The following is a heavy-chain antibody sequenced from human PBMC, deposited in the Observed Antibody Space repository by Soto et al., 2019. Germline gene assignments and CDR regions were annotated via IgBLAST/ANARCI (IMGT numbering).Heavy chain of an antibody. CDR2: ISGSGGST. CDR1: GFTFSIYA. CDR3: AKATRGGAATLIRDY. D-gene: IGHD6-13*01. Sequence: EVQLLESGGGLVQPGGSLRLSCAAAGFTFSIYAMSWVRQAPGKGLEWVSAISGSGGSTYYADSEKGRFTISRDNSKNTRYLQMNSLRADDTAVYYCAKATRGGAATLIRDYWGQGTLVTVSS. J-gene: IGHJ4*02. V-gene: IGHV3-23*01.